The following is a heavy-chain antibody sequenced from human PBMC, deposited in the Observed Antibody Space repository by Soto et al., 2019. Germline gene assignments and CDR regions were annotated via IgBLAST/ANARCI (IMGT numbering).Heavy chain of an antibody. J-gene: IGHJ3*01. Sequence: PGGSLRLSCAASGLTFSSYNMNWVRQAPGKGLEWVSYISSSASTIFYADSVKGRFTISRDNAKNSLFLQVNSLRDEDTAVYYCVDAFDVWGQGTMVTVSS. CDR1: GLTFSSYN. V-gene: IGHV3-48*02. CDR2: ISSSASTI. CDR3: VDAFDV.